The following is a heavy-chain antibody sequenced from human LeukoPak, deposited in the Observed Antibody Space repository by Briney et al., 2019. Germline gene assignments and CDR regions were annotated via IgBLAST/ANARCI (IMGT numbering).Heavy chain of an antibody. V-gene: IGHV4-4*07. CDR3: ARDGARHFVVVTAINAFDI. J-gene: IGHJ3*02. CDR2: IYTSGST. D-gene: IGHD2-21*02. Sequence: SETLSLTCTVSGGSISSYHWSWIRQPAGKGLEWIGRIYTSGSTNYNPSLKSRVTMSVDTSKNQFSLKLSSVTAADTAVYYCARDGARHFVVVTAINAFDIWGQGTMVTVSS. CDR1: GGSISSYH.